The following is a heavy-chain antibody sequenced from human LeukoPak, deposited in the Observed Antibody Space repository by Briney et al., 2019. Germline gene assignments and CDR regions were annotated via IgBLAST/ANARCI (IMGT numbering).Heavy chain of an antibody. D-gene: IGHD3-22*01. CDR3: ARPKYYYDSSGQHYYFDY. Sequence: ASVKLSFKASGYTFTGYYMHWVRQAPGQGLEWMGRINPNSGGTNYAQKFQGRVTMTRDTSISTAYMELSRLRSDDTAVYYCARPKYYYDSSGQHYYFDYWGQGTLVTVSS. V-gene: IGHV1-2*06. J-gene: IGHJ4*02. CDR2: INPNSGGT. CDR1: GYTFTGYY.